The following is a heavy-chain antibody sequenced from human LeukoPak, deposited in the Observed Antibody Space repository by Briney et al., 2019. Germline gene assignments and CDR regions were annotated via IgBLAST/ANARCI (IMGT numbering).Heavy chain of an antibody. V-gene: IGHV4-34*01. Sequence: SETLSLTCAVYGGSFSGYYWSWIRQPPGKGLEWIGEINHSGSTNYNPTLKSRVTISVDTSKNQFSLKLSSVTAADTAVYYCARTYYDYVWGSYRYMKDRAFDIWGQGTMFTVSS. J-gene: IGHJ3*02. CDR3: ARTYYDYVWGSYRYMKDRAFDI. D-gene: IGHD3-16*02. CDR1: GGSFSGYY. CDR2: INHSGST.